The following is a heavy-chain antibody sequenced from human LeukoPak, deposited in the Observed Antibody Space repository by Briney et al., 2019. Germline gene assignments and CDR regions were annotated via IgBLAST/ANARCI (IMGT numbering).Heavy chain of an antibody. CDR1: GGSVSRSNC. CDR2: IHHSGST. CDR3: ARAGFGY. J-gene: IGHJ4*02. D-gene: IGHD1-14*01. Sequence: SGTLSLTCAVSGGSVSRSNCWNWVRQPPGKGLEWIGEIHHSGSTNYNPSLRSRVTMSVDKSKNQFSLKLSSVTAADTAVYYCARAGFGYWGQGTLVTVSS. V-gene: IGHV4-4*02.